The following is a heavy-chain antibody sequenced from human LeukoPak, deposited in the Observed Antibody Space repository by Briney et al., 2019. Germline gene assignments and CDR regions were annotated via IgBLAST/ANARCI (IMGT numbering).Heavy chain of an antibody. V-gene: IGHV4-59*08. CDR3: ARHGRDGYNY. CDR1: GGSISSYY. CDR2: IYYSAST. Sequence: SETLSLTCTVSGGSISSYYWSWIRQPPGKGLEWIGYIYYSASTNYNPSLKSRVTISVDTSKNQFSLKLSSVTAADTAVYYCARHGRDGYNYWGQGTLVTVSS. D-gene: IGHD5-24*01. J-gene: IGHJ4*02.